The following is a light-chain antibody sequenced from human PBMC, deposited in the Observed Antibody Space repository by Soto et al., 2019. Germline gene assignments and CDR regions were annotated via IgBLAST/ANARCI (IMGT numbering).Light chain of an antibody. J-gene: IGKJ2*01. V-gene: IGKV3-20*01. Sequence: EIVLTQSPGTLSLSPGERATLSCRASQSVSSSYLAWYQQKPGQAPRLLIYGASSRATGIPDRFSGGGSGTDFNLTISRLEPEDFAVYYCQKFVSSLSSFTFGPGTKLEI. CDR3: QKFVSSLSSFT. CDR2: GAS. CDR1: QSVSSSY.